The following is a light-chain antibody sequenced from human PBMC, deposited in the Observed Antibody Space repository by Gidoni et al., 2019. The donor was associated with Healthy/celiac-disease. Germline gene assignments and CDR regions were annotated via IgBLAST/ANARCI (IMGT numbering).Light chain of an antibody. J-gene: IGKJ2*01. Sequence: IQLTQSPSFLSASVGDRVTITRRASQGISSYLAWYQQKPGKAPKRLIYAASTLQSGVPSRFSGSGSGTEFTLTISSLQPEDFATYYCQQLNSYPPYTFGQGTKLEIK. V-gene: IGKV1-9*01. CDR3: QQLNSYPPYT. CDR2: AAS. CDR1: QGISSY.